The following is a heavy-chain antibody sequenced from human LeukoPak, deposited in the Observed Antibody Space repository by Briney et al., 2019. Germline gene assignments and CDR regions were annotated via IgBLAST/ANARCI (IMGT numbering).Heavy chain of an antibody. CDR1: GFTFSSYS. Sequence: GGSLRLSCAASGFTFSSYSMNWVRQAPGKGLEWVGFIASKTDGGTAEYAASVKGRFTISRDDSKSIAYLQMNSLKTEDTAVYFCSRDQTPYYWGQGTLVTVSS. CDR2: IASKTDGGTA. V-gene: IGHV3-49*04. CDR3: SRDQTPYY. J-gene: IGHJ4*02.